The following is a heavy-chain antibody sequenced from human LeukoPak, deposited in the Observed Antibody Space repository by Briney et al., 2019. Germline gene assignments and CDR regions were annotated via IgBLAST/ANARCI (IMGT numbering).Heavy chain of an antibody. CDR1: GYSFTSYW. V-gene: IGHV5-51*01. D-gene: IGHD3-22*01. J-gene: IGHJ4*02. Sequence: GESLKISCKGSGYSFTSYWIGWVRQMPGKGLEWMGIIYPGDSNTRYSPSFQGQVTISADKSISTAYLQWSSLKASDTAMYYCARLTPRVGVDYYDSSGPPPHPYYFDYWGQGTLVTVSS. CDR3: ARLTPRVGVDYYDSSGPPPHPYYFDY. CDR2: IYPGDSNT.